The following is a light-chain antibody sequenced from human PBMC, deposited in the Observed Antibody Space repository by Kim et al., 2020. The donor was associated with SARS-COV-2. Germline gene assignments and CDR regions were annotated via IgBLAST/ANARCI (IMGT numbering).Light chain of an antibody. CDR1: SSDVGSYNL. Sequence: QSALTQPASVSGSPGQSITISCTGTSSDVGSYNLVSWYQQHPGKAPKLMIYEVNKRPSGVSNRFSGSKSGNTASLTISGLQAEDEADYFCCSYAGSSSLVFGGGTKLTAL. V-gene: IGLV2-23*02. J-gene: IGLJ2*01. CDR3: CSYAGSSSLV. CDR2: EVN.